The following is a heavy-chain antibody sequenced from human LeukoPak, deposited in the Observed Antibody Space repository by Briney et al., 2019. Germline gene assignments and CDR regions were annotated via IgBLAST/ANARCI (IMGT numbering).Heavy chain of an antibody. CDR1: GFTFSSYS. V-gene: IGHV3-21*01. J-gene: IGHJ4*02. CDR3: AKGPNYFDS. Sequence: GGSLRLSCAASGFTFSSYSMNWVRQAPGKGLEWVSSISSSSSYIHSADSVRGRFTISRDNAKNTLYLQMNSLRAEDTAMYFCAKGPNYFDSWGQGTLVTVSS. CDR2: ISSSSSYI.